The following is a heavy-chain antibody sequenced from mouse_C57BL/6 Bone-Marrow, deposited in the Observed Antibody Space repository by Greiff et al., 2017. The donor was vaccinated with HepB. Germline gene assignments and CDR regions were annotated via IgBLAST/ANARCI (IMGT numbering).Heavy chain of an antibody. CDR2: IDPEDGDT. V-gene: IGHV14-1*01. J-gene: IGHJ1*03. CDR1: GFNIKDYY. Sequence: EVQLQQSGAELVRPGASVKLSCTASGFNIKDYYMHWVKQRPEQGLEWIGRIDPEDGDTEYAPKFQGKATMTADTSSNTAYLQLSSLTSEDTAVYYCTCYYGSSTPYWYFDVWGTGTTVTVSS. CDR3: TCYYGSSTPYWYFDV. D-gene: IGHD1-1*01.